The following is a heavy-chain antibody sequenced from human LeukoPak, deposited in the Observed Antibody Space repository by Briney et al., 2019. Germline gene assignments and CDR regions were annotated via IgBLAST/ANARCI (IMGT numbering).Heavy chain of an antibody. J-gene: IGHJ4*02. D-gene: IGHD3-10*01. CDR1: GFTFSSYS. CDR2: ISSSSSTI. V-gene: IGHV3-48*04. CDR3: ASRGSYLPGDY. Sequence: GGSLRLSCAASGFTFSSYSMNWVRQAPGKGLEWVSYISSSSSTIYYADSVKGRFTISRDNAKNSLYLQMNSLRAEDTAVYYCASRGSYLPGDYWGQGTLVTVSS.